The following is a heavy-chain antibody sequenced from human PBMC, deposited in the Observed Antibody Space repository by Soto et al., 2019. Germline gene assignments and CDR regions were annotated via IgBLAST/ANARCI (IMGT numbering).Heavy chain of an antibody. CDR1: SGSFSGYY. J-gene: IGHJ5*02. Sequence: PSETLSLTCAVYSGSFSGYYWSWIRQPPGKGLEWIGELYQGLSIVYNPSLESRVTISVDTSKNQFSLKLSSVTAADTAVYYCARGGTDYVWGSYRNWFDPWGQGTLVTVSS. CDR2: LYQGLSI. CDR3: ARGGTDYVWGSYRNWFDP. D-gene: IGHD3-16*01. V-gene: IGHV4-34*01.